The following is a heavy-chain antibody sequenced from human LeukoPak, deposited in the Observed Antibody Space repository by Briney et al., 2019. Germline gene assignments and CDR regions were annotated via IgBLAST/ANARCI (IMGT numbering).Heavy chain of an antibody. CDR2: IYYSGST. D-gene: IGHD6-13*01. J-gene: IGHJ6*03. Sequence: PSETLSLTCTVSGGSISSYYWSWIRQPPGKGLEWIGYIYYSGSTNYNPSLKSRVTISVDTSKNQFSLKLSSVTAADTAVYYCARGEYSSSWNYYYYYMDVWGKGTTVTISS. CDR1: GGSISSYY. CDR3: ARGEYSSSWNYYYYYMDV. V-gene: IGHV4-59*08.